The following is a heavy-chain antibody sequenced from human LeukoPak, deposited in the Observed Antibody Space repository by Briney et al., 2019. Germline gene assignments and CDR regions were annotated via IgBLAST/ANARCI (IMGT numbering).Heavy chain of an antibody. CDR3: AREAGCSYGYHFGY. Sequence: ASVKVSCKASGYTFTSYAMHWVRQAPGQRLEWMGWINAGNGNTKYSQKFQGRVTITRDTSASTAYMELSSLRSEDTAVYYCAREAGCSYGYHFGYWGQGTLVTVSS. CDR2: INAGNGNT. CDR1: GYTFTSYA. D-gene: IGHD5-18*01. J-gene: IGHJ4*02. V-gene: IGHV1-3*01.